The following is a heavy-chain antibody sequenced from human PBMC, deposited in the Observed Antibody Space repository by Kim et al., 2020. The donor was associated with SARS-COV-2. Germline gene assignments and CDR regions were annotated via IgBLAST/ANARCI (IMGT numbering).Heavy chain of an antibody. CDR2: INPSGGST. V-gene: IGHV1-46*01. Sequence: ASVKVSCKASGYTFTSYYMHWVRQAPGQGLEWMGIINPSGGSTSYAQKFQGRVTMTRDTSTSTVYMELSSLRSEDTAVYYCARDTYYDILTGYSPNYYGMDVWGQGTTVTVSS. CDR3: ARDTYYDILTGYSPNYYGMDV. D-gene: IGHD3-9*01. CDR1: GYTFTSYY. J-gene: IGHJ6*02.